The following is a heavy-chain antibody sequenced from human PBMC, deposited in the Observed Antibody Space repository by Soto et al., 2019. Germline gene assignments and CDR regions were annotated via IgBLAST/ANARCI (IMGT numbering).Heavy chain of an antibody. CDR2: IIPIFGTA. J-gene: IGHJ5*02. V-gene: IGHV1-69*06. Sequence: ASVKVSCKASGGTFSSYAISWVRQAPGQGLEWMGGIIPIFGTANYAQKFQGRVTITADKSTSTAYMELSSLRSEDTAVYYCAAITIFTRANWFDPWGQGTLVTVS. CDR1: GGTFSSYA. D-gene: IGHD3-3*01. CDR3: AAITIFTRANWFDP.